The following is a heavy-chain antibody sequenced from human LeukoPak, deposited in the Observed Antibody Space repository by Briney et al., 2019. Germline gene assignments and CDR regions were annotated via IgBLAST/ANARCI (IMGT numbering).Heavy chain of an antibody. CDR3: AKGGTGYCSRTSCLYYFDY. V-gene: IGHV3-23*01. CDR2: ISGSGDST. D-gene: IGHD2-2*01. Sequence: QPGGSLRLSCAASGFTFSSYAMSWVRQAPGKGLEWVSTISGSGDSTYYADSVKGQFTISRDNSKNTLHLQMNSLRAEDTAVYYCAKGGTGYCSRTSCLYYFDYWGQGTLVTVSS. CDR1: GFTFSSYA. J-gene: IGHJ4*02.